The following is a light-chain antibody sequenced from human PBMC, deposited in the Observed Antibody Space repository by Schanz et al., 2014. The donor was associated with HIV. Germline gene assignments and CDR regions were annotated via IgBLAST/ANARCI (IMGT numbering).Light chain of an antibody. CDR3: QSYDSSLSGSFV. J-gene: IGLJ1*01. CDR2: CNN. CDR1: SSNIGSNY. Sequence: QSVLTQPPSASGTPGQRVTISCSGSSSNIGSNYVYWYQQLPGTAPKVLIYCNNNRPSGVPDRFSGSKSGTSASLAITGLQAEDEADYYCQSYDSSLSGSFVFGTGTKLTVL. V-gene: IGLV1-40*01.